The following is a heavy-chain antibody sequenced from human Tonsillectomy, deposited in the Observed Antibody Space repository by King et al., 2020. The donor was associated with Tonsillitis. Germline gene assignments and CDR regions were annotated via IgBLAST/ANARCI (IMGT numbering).Heavy chain of an antibody. D-gene: IGHD2-2*03. CDR2: IIPIFDTR. J-gene: IGHJ5*02. CDR3: ARGGMDRNWFDP. V-gene: IGHV1-69*12. CDR1: GVTFSSYA. Sequence: QLVQSWAEVKKPGSSVKVSCKASGVTFSSYAISWVRQAPGQGLEWMGVIIPIFDTRNYAHKFRDRVTISADESTSTVYMEMSSLKSEDAAVYYCARGGMDRNWFDPWGQGTLVTVS.